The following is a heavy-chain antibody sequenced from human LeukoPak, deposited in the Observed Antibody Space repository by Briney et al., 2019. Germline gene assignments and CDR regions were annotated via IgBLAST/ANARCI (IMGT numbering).Heavy chain of an antibody. CDR1: GYIFTSYW. Sequence: GESLKISCKGSGYIFTSYWIGWVRQMPGKGLEWMGIIYPGDSATTYSPSFQGQVTISADKSISTAYLQWSSLKASDTAIYYCARRCSGGGCYAAGLDIWGQGTMVTVSS. D-gene: IGHD2-15*01. J-gene: IGHJ3*02. CDR2: IYPGDSAT. CDR3: ARRCSGGGCYAAGLDI. V-gene: IGHV5-51*01.